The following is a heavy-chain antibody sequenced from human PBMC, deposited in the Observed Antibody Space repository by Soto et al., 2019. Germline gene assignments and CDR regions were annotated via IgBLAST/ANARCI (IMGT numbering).Heavy chain of an antibody. V-gene: IGHV4-39*01. CDR2: IYYSGST. D-gene: IGHD6-19*01. CDR3: ARCSEQQWLPTLYYLDS. Sequence: SETLSLTCTVSGGSISSSSYYWGLIRQPRGKGLEWIGSIYYSGSTYYNPSLKSRVTISVDTSKNQFSLKLSSVTAADTAVYYCARCSEQQWLPTLYYLDSWRQGTLVTVSS. CDR1: GGSISSSSYY. J-gene: IGHJ4*02.